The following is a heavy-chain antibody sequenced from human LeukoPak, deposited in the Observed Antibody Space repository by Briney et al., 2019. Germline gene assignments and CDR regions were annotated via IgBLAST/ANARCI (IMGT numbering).Heavy chain of an antibody. Sequence: GGSLRLSCAVSGITLSNYGMSWVRQTPGKGLEWVAGISDSGGRTNYADSVKGRFTISRDNPKNTLYLQMYSLRAEDTAVYFCAKRGVVIRVILVGFHKEAQYFDSWGQGALVTVSS. D-gene: IGHD3-22*01. CDR1: GITLSNYG. V-gene: IGHV3-23*01. J-gene: IGHJ4*02. CDR3: AKRGVVIRVILVGFHKEAQYFDS. CDR2: ISDSGGRT.